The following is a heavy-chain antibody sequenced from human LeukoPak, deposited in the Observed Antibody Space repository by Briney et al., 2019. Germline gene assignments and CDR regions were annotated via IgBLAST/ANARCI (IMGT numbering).Heavy chain of an antibody. CDR2: VYHTGST. D-gene: IGHD2-15*01. Sequence: SETLSLTCAVSGGSITSSNWWTWVRQPPGKGLEWIGEVYHTGSTNYNPSLKDRVTISVATSKNQFSLKLSSVTAADTALYYCARDRASAGGFDYWGQGTLVTVSS. CDR3: ARDRASAGGFDY. V-gene: IGHV4-4*02. CDR1: GGSITSSNW. J-gene: IGHJ4*02.